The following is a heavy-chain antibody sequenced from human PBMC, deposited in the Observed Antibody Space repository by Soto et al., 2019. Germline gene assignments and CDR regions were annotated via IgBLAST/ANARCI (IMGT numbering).Heavy chain of an antibody. J-gene: IGHJ5*02. V-gene: IGHV4-34*01. Sequence: QVQLQQWGAGLLKPSETLSLTCAVYGGSFGGYFCNWIRQPPGKGLAWIGEINHTGSTNYNPSLKSRATISVDMSMNQFSLELNSGTAADTAVYYWAIRGWALTIFGLNSPFDPWGQGTLVTVSS. CDR2: INHTGST. CDR3: AIRGWALTIFGLNSPFDP. D-gene: IGHD3-9*01. CDR1: GGSFGGYF.